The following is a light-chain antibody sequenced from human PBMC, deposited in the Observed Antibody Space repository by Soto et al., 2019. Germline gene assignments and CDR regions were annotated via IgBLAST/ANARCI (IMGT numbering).Light chain of an antibody. V-gene: IGKV2-30*01. CDR3: MQGTHWPWT. Sequence: DVVMTQSPLSLPVTLGQPASISCRSSQGLVYSDGNTFLNWFHQRPGQSPRRLIYLVSKRDSGVPDRFSGSGSDTDFILHISRVEAEDVGVFYCMQGTHWPWTFGQGTKVEIK. CDR2: LVS. J-gene: IGKJ1*01. CDR1: QGLVYSDGNTF.